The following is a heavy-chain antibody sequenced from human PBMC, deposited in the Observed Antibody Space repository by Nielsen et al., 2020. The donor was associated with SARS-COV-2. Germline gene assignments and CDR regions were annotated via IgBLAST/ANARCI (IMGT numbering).Heavy chain of an antibody. D-gene: IGHD2-2*01. V-gene: IGHV7-4-1*02. CDR3: VRHQDIVVVPAVYYYYYGMDV. CDR2: INTNTGNP. J-gene: IGHJ6*02. Sequence: ASVKVSCKASGYTFTSYAMNWVRQAPGQGLEWMGWINTNTGNPTYAQGFTGRFVFSLDTSVSTAYLQISSLKAEDTAVYYCVRHQDIVVVPAVYYYYYGMDVWGQGTTVTVSS. CDR1: GYTFTSYA.